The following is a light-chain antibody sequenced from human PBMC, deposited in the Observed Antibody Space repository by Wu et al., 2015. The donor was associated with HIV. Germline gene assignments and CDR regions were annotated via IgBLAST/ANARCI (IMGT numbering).Light chain of an antibody. CDR3: QQYHDWPST. CDR1: HSVSSN. CDR2: GAS. V-gene: IGKV3-15*01. J-gene: IGKJ2*01. Sequence: EIVMTQSPATLSVSPGERATLSCRASHSVSSNLAWYQQKPGQAPRLLMYGASTRATGIPARFSGSGSGTEFTLTISSMQSEDLAVYYCQQYHDWPSTFGQGTNLEIK.